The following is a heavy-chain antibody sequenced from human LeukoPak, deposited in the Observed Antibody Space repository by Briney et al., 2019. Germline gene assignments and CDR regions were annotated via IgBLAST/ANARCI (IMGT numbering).Heavy chain of an antibody. CDR3: ARAPGDYTDY. Sequence: GGSLRLSSAASGFTFSSYAMHWVRQAPGKGLEWVAVISYDGSNKYYADSVKGRLTISRDNSKNPRYLPMNRLRAEDTAVYYCARAPGDYTDYWGQGTLVTVSS. CDR1: GFTFSSYA. CDR2: ISYDGSNK. V-gene: IGHV3-30*04. J-gene: IGHJ4*02.